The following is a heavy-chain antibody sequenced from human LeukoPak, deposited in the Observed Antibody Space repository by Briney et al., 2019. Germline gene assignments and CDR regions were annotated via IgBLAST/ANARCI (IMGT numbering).Heavy chain of an antibody. J-gene: IGHJ4*02. CDR1: GYTFTSYY. D-gene: IGHD1-26*01. CDR2: INPSGGST. V-gene: IGHV1-46*01. Sequence: ASVKVSCKASGYTFTSYYIYWVRQAPGQGREWVGLINPSGGSTNYGQKFQGRLTMTRDTSTSTVYMELSSLRSEDTAVYYCARRSGSQLDYWGQGTLVTVSS. CDR3: ARRSGSQLDY.